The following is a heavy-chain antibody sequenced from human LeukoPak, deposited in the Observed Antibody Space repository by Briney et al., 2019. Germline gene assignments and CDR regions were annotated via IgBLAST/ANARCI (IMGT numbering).Heavy chain of an antibody. CDR3: AREAQGRVVPGKSAFDL. CDR2: INPNSGGT. CDR1: GYTFTGYY. J-gene: IGHJ3*01. Sequence: ASVKVSCKASGYTFTGYYMHWVRQAPAQGLDWMGWINPNSGGTNYAKKFQGRITMTRDTSINTAYSELHRLRSDDPAVYYCAREAQGRVVPGKSAFDLRGQATMVSVSS. V-gene: IGHV1-2*02. D-gene: IGHD2-15*01.